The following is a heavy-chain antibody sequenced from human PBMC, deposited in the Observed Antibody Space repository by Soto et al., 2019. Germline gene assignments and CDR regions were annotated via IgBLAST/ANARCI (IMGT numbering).Heavy chain of an antibody. CDR1: GFSLTTDRVG. V-gene: IGHV2-5*02. CDR3: AHAYGGRSLY. CDR2: IYWDDSK. Sequence: QITLKESGPTLVKPTQTLTLTCTFSGFSLTTDRVGVGWIRQPPGEALEGLAVIYWDDSKTYRPSLESRLTITKDTSKTQVALTMTNTDSLDTATYYCAHAYGGRSLYWGQGTLVTVSS. J-gene: IGHJ4*02. D-gene: IGHD1-26*01.